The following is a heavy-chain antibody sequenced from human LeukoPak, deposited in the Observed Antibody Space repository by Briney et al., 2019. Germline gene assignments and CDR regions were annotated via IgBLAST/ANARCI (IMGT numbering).Heavy chain of an antibody. CDR3: ARDLMGIAYRGAFYY. J-gene: IGHJ4*02. Sequence: GGSLRLSCAASGFTFSDYNMNWVRQVPGKGLESVSYMSRSGDIIYYADSVKGRFTISRDNAKNSLYLQMNSLRAEDTAVYYCARDLMGIAYRGAFYYWGQGTLVTVSS. CDR1: GFTFSDYN. V-gene: IGHV3-11*01. CDR2: MSRSGDII. D-gene: IGHD6-13*01.